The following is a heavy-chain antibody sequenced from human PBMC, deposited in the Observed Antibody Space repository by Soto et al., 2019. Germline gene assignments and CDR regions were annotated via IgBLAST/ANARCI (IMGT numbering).Heavy chain of an antibody. CDR1: GFTFTNYW. J-gene: IGHJ4*02. V-gene: IGHV3-7*01. CDR3: ARDSSTWAGGVFGIEY. D-gene: IGHD6-13*01. Sequence: EVQLVDSGGGLVQPGGSLRLSCAASGFTFTNYWMSWVRQAPGKGLEWVANINQDGGEKYYVDSVKGRFTISRDNAKKSVYLQTNSLRAEDTAMYYCARDSSTWAGGVFGIEYWGQGTLVTVSS. CDR2: INQDGGEK.